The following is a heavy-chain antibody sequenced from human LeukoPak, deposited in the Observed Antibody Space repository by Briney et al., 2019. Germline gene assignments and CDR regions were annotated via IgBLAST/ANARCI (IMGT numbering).Heavy chain of an antibody. Sequence: SETLSLTCTVSGYSISSGYYWGWIRQPPGKGLEWIGSLYHSGSTYYNPSLKSRVTISVDTSKNQFSLKLRSVTAADTAVYYCARVVQSTDSSGFYLPEYFQHWGQGTLVTVSS. CDR1: GYSISSGYY. CDR3: ARVVQSTDSSGFYLPEYFQH. J-gene: IGHJ1*01. CDR2: LYHSGST. D-gene: IGHD3-22*01. V-gene: IGHV4-38-2*02.